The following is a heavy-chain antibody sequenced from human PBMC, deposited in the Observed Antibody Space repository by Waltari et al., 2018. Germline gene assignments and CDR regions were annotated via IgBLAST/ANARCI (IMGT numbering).Heavy chain of an antibody. Sequence: QVQLVQSGSEVKMPGASVKISCEASGYAFSDSSIHWVRRVPGQAREWKGMINPEIGRTTVAEKFQATGTMTRDTSTNTVYLELTSLTSDDTATYYCAKQYCSATSCYPYFDYWGQGTLVTVSS. J-gene: IGHJ4*02. CDR2: INPEIGRT. CDR3: AKQYCSATSCYPYFDY. D-gene: IGHD2-15*01. V-gene: IGHV1-46*01. CDR1: GYAFSDSS.